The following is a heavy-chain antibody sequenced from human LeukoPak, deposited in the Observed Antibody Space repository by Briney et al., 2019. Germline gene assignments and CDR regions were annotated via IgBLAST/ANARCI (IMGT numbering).Heavy chain of an antibody. V-gene: IGHV4-38-2*01. J-gene: IGHJ4*02. Sequence: PSETRSLTCGVSGYSISTSYYWGWIRQPPGKGLEWIGTIHHSGDTYYNPSLKSRVTTSLDTSKNQFSLHLSSVTAADTALYYCARASNSGYYYFDYWGQGTLVTVSS. CDR3: ARASNSGYYYFDY. CDR1: GYSISTSYY. D-gene: IGHD3-22*01. CDR2: IHHSGDT.